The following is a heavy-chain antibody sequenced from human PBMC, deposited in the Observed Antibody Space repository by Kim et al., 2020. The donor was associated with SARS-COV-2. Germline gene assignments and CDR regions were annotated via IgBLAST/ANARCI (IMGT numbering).Heavy chain of an antibody. D-gene: IGHD3-22*01. CDR3: ARHLPNSGYYPEFDF. V-gene: IGHV4-39*01. J-gene: IGHJ4*01. CDR1: GVSITSSNYH. Sequence: SETLSLTCSVSGVSITSSNYHWGWIRQPPGKGLVWIGTIDYSGDTDYNLSLKSRVTISQDTSTNQFYLNLRSVNAADTAVYYCARHLPNSGYYPEFDFWG. CDR2: IDYSGDT.